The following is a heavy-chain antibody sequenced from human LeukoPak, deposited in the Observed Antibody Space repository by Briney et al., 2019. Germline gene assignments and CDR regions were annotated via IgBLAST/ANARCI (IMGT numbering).Heavy chain of an antibody. Sequence: SQTLSLTCAVSGGSISSGGYSWSWIRQPPGKGLEWIGYIYHSGSTYYNPSLKSRVTISVDTSKNQFSLKLSSVTAADTAVYYCAREGGYTYGHTDDAFDIWGQGTMVTVSS. CDR2: IYHSGST. J-gene: IGHJ3*02. D-gene: IGHD5-18*01. V-gene: IGHV4-30-2*01. CDR1: GGSISSGGYS. CDR3: AREGGYTYGHTDDAFDI.